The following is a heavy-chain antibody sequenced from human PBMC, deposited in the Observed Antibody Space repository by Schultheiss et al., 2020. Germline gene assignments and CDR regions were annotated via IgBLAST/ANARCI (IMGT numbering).Heavy chain of an antibody. V-gene: IGHV3-48*04. CDR2: ISWNSGSI. CDR1: GFTVSSNY. Sequence: GGSLRLSCAASGFTVSSNYMSWVRQAPGKGLEWVSGISWNSGSIGYADSVKGRFTISRDNAKNSLYLQMNSLRAEDTAIYYCARHSIYYYGMDVWGQGTTVTVSS. CDR3: ARHSIYYYGMDV. J-gene: IGHJ6*02. D-gene: IGHD2/OR15-2a*01.